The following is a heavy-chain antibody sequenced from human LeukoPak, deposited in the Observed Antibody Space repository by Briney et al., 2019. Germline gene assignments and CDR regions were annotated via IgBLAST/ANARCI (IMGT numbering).Heavy chain of an antibody. CDR3: ARVITIFGVATLKLVDLDY. V-gene: IGHV4-4*02. D-gene: IGHD3-3*01. Sequence: SETLSLTCAVSGGSISSSNWWSWVRQPPGKGLEWIGEIYHSGSTNYNPSLKSRVTISVDKSKNQFSLKLSSVTAADTAVYYCARVITIFGVATLKLVDLDYWGQGTLVTVSS. CDR1: GGSISSSNW. J-gene: IGHJ4*02. CDR2: IYHSGST.